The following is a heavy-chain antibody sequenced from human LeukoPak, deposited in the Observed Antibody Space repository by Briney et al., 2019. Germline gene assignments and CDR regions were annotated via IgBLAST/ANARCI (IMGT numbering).Heavy chain of an antibody. CDR2: IYGGGST. Sequence: GGSLRLSCAASGFTVSSNCMSWVRQAPGKGLEWVSVIYGGGSTYYADSVKGRFTISRDNSKNTLYLQMNSLRAEDTAVYYCARDMYYYYGMDVWGQGTTVTVSS. J-gene: IGHJ6*02. V-gene: IGHV3-53*01. CDR1: GFTVSSNC. CDR3: ARDMYYYYGMDV.